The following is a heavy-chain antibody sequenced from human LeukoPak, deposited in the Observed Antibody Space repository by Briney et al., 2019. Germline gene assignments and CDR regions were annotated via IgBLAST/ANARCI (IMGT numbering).Heavy chain of an antibody. CDR3: ARTPVTMVRGVRRIYYFDY. J-gene: IGHJ4*02. V-gene: IGHV4-34*01. D-gene: IGHD3-10*01. Sequence: SETLSLTCAVYGGSFSGYYWSWIRQPPGKGLEWIGEINHSGSTNYNPSLNSRVTISVDTSKNQFSLKLSSVTAADTAVYYCARTPVTMVRGVRRIYYFDYWGQGTLVTVSS. CDR2: INHSGST. CDR1: GGSFSGYY.